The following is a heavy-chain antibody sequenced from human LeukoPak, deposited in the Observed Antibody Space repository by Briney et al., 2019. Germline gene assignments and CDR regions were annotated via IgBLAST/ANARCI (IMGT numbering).Heavy chain of an antibody. CDR3: AREAGIAVAGERGEWFDP. J-gene: IGHJ5*02. D-gene: IGHD6-19*01. V-gene: IGHV7-4-1*02. CDR2: INTNTGNP. CDR1: GGTFSSYA. Sequence: ASVKVSCKASGGTFSSYAISWVRQAPGQGLEWMGWINTNTGNPTYAQGFTGRFVFSLDTSVSTAYLQISSLKAEDTAVYYCAREAGIAVAGERGEWFDPWGQGTLVTVSS.